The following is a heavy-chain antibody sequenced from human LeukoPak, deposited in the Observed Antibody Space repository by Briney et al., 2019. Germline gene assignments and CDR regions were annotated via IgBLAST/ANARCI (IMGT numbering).Heavy chain of an antibody. V-gene: IGHV3-48*03. Sequence: PGGSLRLSCAASVFTFSSYEMNWVRQAPGKGLEWVSYISSSGSTIYYADSVKGRFTISRDNAKNSLYMQMNSLRAEDTAVYYCARELASYYYDSSGEDYWGQGTLVTVSS. CDR2: ISSSGSTI. CDR3: ARELASYYYDSSGEDY. D-gene: IGHD3-22*01. CDR1: VFTFSSYE. J-gene: IGHJ4*02.